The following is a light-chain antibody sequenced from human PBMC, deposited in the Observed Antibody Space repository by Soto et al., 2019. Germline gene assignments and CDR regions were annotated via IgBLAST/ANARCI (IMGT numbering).Light chain of an antibody. CDR1: SSDVGGYNY. CDR3: SSYTSSSTRFYV. Sequence: QSALTQPASVSGSPGQSITISCTGTSSDVGGYNYVSWYQQHPGKAPKLMIYEVSNRPSGVSNRFSGSKSGNTASLTISGRQAEDEADYYCSSYTSSSTRFYVFGTGTKLTVL. CDR2: EVS. V-gene: IGLV2-14*01. J-gene: IGLJ1*01.